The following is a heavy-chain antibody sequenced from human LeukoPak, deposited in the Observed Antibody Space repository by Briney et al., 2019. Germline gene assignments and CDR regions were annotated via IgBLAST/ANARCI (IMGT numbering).Heavy chain of an antibody. J-gene: IGHJ5*02. Sequence: PGGSLRLSCAASGFTFSSYSMNWVRQAPGKGLEWVSSISKSGSYIYYADSLKGRFTISRDNSKNTLYLQMNSLRAEDTAVYYCAPADFDPWGQGTLVTVSS. CDR3: APADFDP. CDR1: GFTFSSYS. CDR2: ISKSGSYI. V-gene: IGHV3-21*01.